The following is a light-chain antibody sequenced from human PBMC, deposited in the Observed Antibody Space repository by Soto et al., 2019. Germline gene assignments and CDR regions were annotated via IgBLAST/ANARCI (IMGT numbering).Light chain of an antibody. CDR1: QSISSW. V-gene: IGKV1-5*01. CDR3: QQYNSYWT. CDR2: DAS. J-gene: IGKJ1*01. Sequence: DIQMTHSASTLSASVGDRVTITCRASQSISSWLAWYQQKPGKAPKLLIYDASSLESGVPSRFSGSGSGTEFTLTISSLQPDDFATYSCQQYNSYWTFGQGTKVDIK.